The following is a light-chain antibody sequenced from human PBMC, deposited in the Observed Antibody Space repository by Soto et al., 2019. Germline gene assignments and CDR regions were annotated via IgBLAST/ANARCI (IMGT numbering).Light chain of an antibody. J-gene: IGKJ1*01. V-gene: IGKV2-28*01. Sequence: DIVMTQSPLSLPVTPGEPASISCRSSQSLLHSNGYNYLDWYLQKPGQSPHLLIYMGSTRASGVPDRFSGGGSGTYFTLRISRVEAEDVGIYYCMQALQTPTFGQGTKVEIK. CDR1: QSLLHSNGYNY. CDR2: MGS. CDR3: MQALQTPT.